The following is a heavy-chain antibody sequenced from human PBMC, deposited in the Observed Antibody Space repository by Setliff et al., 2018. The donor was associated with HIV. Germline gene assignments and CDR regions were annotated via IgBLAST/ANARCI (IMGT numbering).Heavy chain of an antibody. V-gene: IGHV1-69*13. CDR2: IIPIFGTT. CDR3: ARGRNYDSSGYGDYYYYMDV. CDR1: ATFTNVD. D-gene: IGHD3-22*01. J-gene: IGHJ6*03. Sequence: GASVKVSCKASATFTNVDIHWLRRATGQGLEWMGGIIPIFGTTHYAQKFQGRVTVTADESTSTAYMQLSSLRSDDTAVYYCARGRNYDSSGYGDYYYYMDVWGKGTTVTVSS.